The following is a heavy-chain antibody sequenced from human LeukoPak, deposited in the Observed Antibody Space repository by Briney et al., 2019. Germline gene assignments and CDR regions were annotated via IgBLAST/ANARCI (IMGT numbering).Heavy chain of an antibody. CDR1: GFTFSSYS. Sequence: GGSLRLSCAASGFTFSSYSMNWVRQAPGKGLEWVSSISSSSSYIYYADSVKGRFTISRDNAKNSLYLQMNSLRSDDTAVYYCARDLIAAAGEGFDYWGQGTLVTVSS. V-gene: IGHV3-21*04. J-gene: IGHJ4*02. D-gene: IGHD6-13*01. CDR2: ISSSSSYI. CDR3: ARDLIAAAGEGFDY.